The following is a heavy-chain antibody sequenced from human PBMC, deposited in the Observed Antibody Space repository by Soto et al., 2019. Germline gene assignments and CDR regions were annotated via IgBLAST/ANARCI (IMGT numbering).Heavy chain of an antibody. Sequence: GGSLRLSCAASGFTFSSYGMHRVRQAPGKGLEWVAVIWYDGSNKYYADSVKGRFTISRDNSKNTLYLQMNSLRAEDTAVYYCARDGGHYGDSNWFDPWGQGTLVTVSS. J-gene: IGHJ5*02. V-gene: IGHV3-33*01. D-gene: IGHD4-17*01. CDR3: ARDGGHYGDSNWFDP. CDR1: GFTFSSYG. CDR2: IWYDGSNK.